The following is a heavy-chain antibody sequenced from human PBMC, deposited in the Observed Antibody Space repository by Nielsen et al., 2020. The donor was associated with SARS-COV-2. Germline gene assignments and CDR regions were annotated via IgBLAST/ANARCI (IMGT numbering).Heavy chain of an antibody. CDR3: KHYYERDV. J-gene: IGHJ6*02. V-gene: IGHV3-73*01. CDR1: GFTFGDSI. Sequence: GGSLRLSCAASGFTFGDSIIHWVRQASGQGLEWVGRVRSKTNNYETAYAASVKGRFTISRDESKNMAYLQMTSLKTEDTAVYYCKHYYERDVWGQGTTVTVSS. CDR2: VRSKTNNYET.